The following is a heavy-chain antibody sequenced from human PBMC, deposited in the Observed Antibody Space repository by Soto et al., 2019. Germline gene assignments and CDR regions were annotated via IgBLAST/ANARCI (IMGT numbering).Heavy chain of an antibody. CDR2: ISAYNGNT. D-gene: IGHD3-10*01. CDR3: ARDLWFGEDIPNWFDP. Sequence: QVQLVQSGAEVKKPGASVKVSCKASGYTFTSYGISWVRQAPGQGLEWMGWISAYNGNTNYAQKLQGRVTMTTDTSPSTAYRELRSLRSDDTAVYYCARDLWFGEDIPNWFDPWGQGTLVTVSS. J-gene: IGHJ5*02. V-gene: IGHV1-18*01. CDR1: GYTFTSYG.